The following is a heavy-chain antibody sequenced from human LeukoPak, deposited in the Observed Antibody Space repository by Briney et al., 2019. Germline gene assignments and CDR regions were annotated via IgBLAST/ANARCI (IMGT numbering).Heavy chain of an antibody. CDR1: GGSISSYY. D-gene: IGHD6-25*01. J-gene: IGHJ4*02. Sequence: EPSETLSLTCIVSGGSISSYYWSWIRQPPGKGLEWIGYIFYIGSTNHNPSLKSRVTISVDTSKNQFSLRLNSVTTADTAVYYCARAGGVKTAALDLDYWGQGTLVTVSS. CDR2: IFYIGST. CDR3: ARAGGVKTAALDLDY. V-gene: IGHV4-59*01.